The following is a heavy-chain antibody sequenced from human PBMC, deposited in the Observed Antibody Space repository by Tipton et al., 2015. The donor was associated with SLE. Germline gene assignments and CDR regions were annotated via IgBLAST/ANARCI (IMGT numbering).Heavy chain of an antibody. Sequence: LRLSCTVSGGSISSGGYYWSWIRQHPGKGLEWIGYIYYSGSTYYNPSLKSRVTISVDTSKNQFSLKLSSVTAADTAVYYCARVTRNYGVCDYWGQGTLVTVSS. J-gene: IGHJ4*02. V-gene: IGHV4-31*02. D-gene: IGHD3-10*01. CDR2: IYYSGST. CDR3: ARVTRNYGVCDY. CDR1: GGSISSGGYY.